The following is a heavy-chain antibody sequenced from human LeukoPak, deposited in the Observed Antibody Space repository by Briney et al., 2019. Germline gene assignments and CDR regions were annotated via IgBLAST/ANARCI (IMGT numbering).Heavy chain of an antibody. CDR1: GYTFTGYY. J-gene: IGHJ4*02. V-gene: IGHV1-2*02. CDR3: ARALSTGIAAAGTDY. CDR2: INPNSGGT. D-gene: IGHD6-13*01. Sequence: VASVKVSCKASGYTFTGYYMHWVRQAPGQGLEWMGWINPNSGGTNYAQKFQGRVTMTRDTSISTAYMELSRLRSDDTAVYYCARALSTGIAAAGTDYWGQGTLVTVSS.